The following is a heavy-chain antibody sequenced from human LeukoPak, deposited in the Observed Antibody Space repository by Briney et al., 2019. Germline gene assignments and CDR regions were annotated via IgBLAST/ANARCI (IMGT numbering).Heavy chain of an antibody. CDR3: ARVRCGGSCYSGPDAFDI. CDR1: GFTFSSYW. Sequence: GGSLRLSCAASGFTFSSYWMSWVRQAPGKGLEWVANIKQDGSENYYVDSVKGRFTISRDNAKNSLYLQMNSLRAEDTAVYYCARVRCGGSCYSGPDAFDIWGQGTMVTVSS. CDR2: IKQDGSEN. J-gene: IGHJ3*02. D-gene: IGHD2-15*01. V-gene: IGHV3-7*03.